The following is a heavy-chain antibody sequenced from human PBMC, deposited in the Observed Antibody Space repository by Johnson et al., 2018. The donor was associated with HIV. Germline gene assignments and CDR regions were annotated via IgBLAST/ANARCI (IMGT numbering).Heavy chain of an antibody. Sequence: VESGGGVVRPGGSLRLSCAASGFTFSTYGMQWVHQAPGKGLEWVAVISYDGSNKYYADSVKGRFTISRDNSKNTLYLQMNSLRAEDTAVYYCARDGRDLVTRGSFDVWGQGTVVTVSS. V-gene: IGHV3-30*19. J-gene: IGHJ3*01. CDR1: GFTFSTYG. D-gene: IGHD5-18*01. CDR3: ARDGRDLVTRGSFDV. CDR2: ISYDGSNK.